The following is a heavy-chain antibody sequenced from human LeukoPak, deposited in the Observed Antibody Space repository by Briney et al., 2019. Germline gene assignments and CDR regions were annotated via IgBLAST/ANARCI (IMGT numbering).Heavy chain of an antibody. CDR2: IIPTFGTA. V-gene: IGHV1-69*13. D-gene: IGHD3-16*02. Sequence: GASVKVSCKASGGTFSSYAISWVRQAPGQGLEWMGGIIPTFGTANYAQKFQGRVTITADESTSTAYMELSSLRSEDTAVYYCARGRLGILGNYDYVWGSYREYYFDYWGQRTLVTVSS. J-gene: IGHJ4*02. CDR3: ARGRLGILGNYDYVWGSYREYYFDY. CDR1: GGTFSSYA.